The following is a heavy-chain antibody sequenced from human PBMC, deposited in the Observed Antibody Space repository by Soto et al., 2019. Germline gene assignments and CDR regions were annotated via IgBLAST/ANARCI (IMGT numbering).Heavy chain of an antibody. CDR2: IYYSGST. CDR3: ASHEAGWYFDV. Sequence: SEALALTSTVYRGSISSGTNYWSWIRQPPGKGLEWIANIYYSGSTFYNPSLKSRVTISLDTSKNQFSLKLRSVTAADTAVYYWASHEAGWYFDVWGQGAPVTV. J-gene: IGHJ4*02. CDR1: RGSISSGTNY. V-gene: IGHV4-39*01. D-gene: IGHD6-25*01.